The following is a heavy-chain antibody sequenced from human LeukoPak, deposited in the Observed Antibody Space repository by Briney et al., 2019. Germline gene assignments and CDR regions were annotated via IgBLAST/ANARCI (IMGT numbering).Heavy chain of an antibody. CDR2: IIPIFGTA. Sequence: SVKVSCKASGGTFTSYAISWVRQAPGQGLEWRGGIIPIFGTANYAQKFQGRVTITTDESTSTAYMELSSLRSEDPAVYYCARALIGGLRYFDWARLAFDIWGQGTMVTVSS. V-gene: IGHV1-69*05. J-gene: IGHJ3*02. CDR1: GGTFTSYA. CDR3: ARALIGGLRYFDWARLAFDI. D-gene: IGHD3-9*01.